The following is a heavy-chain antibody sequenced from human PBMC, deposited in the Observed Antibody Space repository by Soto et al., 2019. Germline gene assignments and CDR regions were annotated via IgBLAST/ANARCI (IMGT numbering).Heavy chain of an antibody. CDR1: GFNLRSYD. J-gene: IGHJ6*02. D-gene: IGHD3-16*01. Sequence: EAQLVESGGDLVQPGGSLRLSCVASGFNLRSYDMHWVRQGTGKGLEWVSGIGTTGDPYYPDSVKGRFTITRDNAKKSLYLQMNNLSAGDTAVYYCVRTLRLGESGYGMDVWGQGTTVTVSS. CDR3: VRTLRLGESGYGMDV. V-gene: IGHV3-13*05. CDR2: IGTTGDP.